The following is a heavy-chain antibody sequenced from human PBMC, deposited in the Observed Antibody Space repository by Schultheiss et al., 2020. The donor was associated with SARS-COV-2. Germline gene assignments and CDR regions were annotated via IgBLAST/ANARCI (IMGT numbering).Heavy chain of an antibody. Sequence: GGSLRLSCAASGFTFSDHYMDWVRQAPGKGLEWVGRIRSKANSYATAYAASVKGRFTISRDDSKNTAYLQMNSLKTEDTAVYYCTRLERGYSSSPWNWFDPWGQGTLVTVSS. V-gene: IGHV3-73*01. CDR1: GFTFSDHY. D-gene: IGHD6-6*01. CDR3: TRLERGYSSSPWNWFDP. CDR2: IRSKANSYAT. J-gene: IGHJ5*02.